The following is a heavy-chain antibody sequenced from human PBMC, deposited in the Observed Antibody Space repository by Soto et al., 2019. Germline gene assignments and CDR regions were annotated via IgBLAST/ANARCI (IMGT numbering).Heavy chain of an antibody. D-gene: IGHD2-21*01. CDR3: ARESIGCGGDCLDY. V-gene: IGHV3-48*03. J-gene: IGHJ4*02. Sequence: EVQLMESGGGLVQPGGSLRVSCAASGFTFSSYEMNWVRQAPGKGLEWISYITTSGDVIYYADSVKGRFAVSRDNTMNSLYLQMSSLRAEDTAVYYCARESIGCGGDCLDYWGQGTLVTVSS. CDR1: GFTFSSYE. CDR2: ITTSGDVI.